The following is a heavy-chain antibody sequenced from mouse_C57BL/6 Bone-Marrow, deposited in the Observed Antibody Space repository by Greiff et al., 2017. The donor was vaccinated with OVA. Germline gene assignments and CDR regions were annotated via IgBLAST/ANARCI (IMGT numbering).Heavy chain of an antibody. V-gene: IGHV1-52*01. CDR1: GYTFTSYW. CDR3: ARLGFYDDDVGY. J-gene: IGHJ3*01. Sequence: QVQLQQPGAELVRPGSSVKLSCKASGYTFTSYWMHWVKQRPIQGLEWIGNIDPSDSETHYNQKFKDKATLTVDKSSSTAYMQLSSLTSEDSAVYYGARLGFYDDDVGYWGQGTLVTVSA. CDR2: IDPSDSET. D-gene: IGHD2-4*01.